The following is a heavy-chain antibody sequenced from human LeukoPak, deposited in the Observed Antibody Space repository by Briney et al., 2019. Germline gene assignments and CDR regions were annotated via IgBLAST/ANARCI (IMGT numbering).Heavy chain of an antibody. Sequence: PGGSLRLSCAASGFTFSSYGMHWVRQAPGKGLEWVAFIRYDGSNKYYAASVKGRFTISRDNSKNTLYLQMSSLRAEDTAVYYCAKDTPDSSAYYLENWGQGTLVTVSS. CDR3: AKDTPDSSAYYLEN. CDR1: GFTFSSYG. V-gene: IGHV3-30*02. J-gene: IGHJ4*02. CDR2: IRYDGSNK. D-gene: IGHD3-22*01.